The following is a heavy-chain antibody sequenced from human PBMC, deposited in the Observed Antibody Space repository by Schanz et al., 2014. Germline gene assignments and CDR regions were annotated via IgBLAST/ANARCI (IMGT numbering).Heavy chain of an antibody. J-gene: IGHJ4*02. Sequence: QVQLVQSGPAVKNPGASVKVSCKTSGYTFTSFGINWVRQAPGQGLEWMGWISPYSAKTGFGQKFQGRVPLTTDTSTATAYMELRSLTSDDTAVYYCARDLVYRFLKGENRFYFDYWGQGTLVIVSS. CDR1: GYTFTSFG. D-gene: IGHD3-3*01. CDR3: ARDLVYRFLKGENRFYFDY. V-gene: IGHV1-18*01. CDR2: ISPYSAKT.